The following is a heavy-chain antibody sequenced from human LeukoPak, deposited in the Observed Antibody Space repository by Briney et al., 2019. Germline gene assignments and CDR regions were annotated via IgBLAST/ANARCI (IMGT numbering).Heavy chain of an antibody. V-gene: IGHV1-69*04. CDR1: GGTFSSYA. Sequence: SVKVSCKASGGTFSSYAISWVRQAPGQGLEWMGRIIPILGIANYAQKFQGRVTITADKSTSTAYMELSSLRTSDTAIYYCARSWVVSPNAVRGHIFDAWGQGTMVTISS. CDR3: ARSWVVSPNAVRGHIFDA. D-gene: IGHD3-10*02. CDR2: IIPILGIA. J-gene: IGHJ3*01.